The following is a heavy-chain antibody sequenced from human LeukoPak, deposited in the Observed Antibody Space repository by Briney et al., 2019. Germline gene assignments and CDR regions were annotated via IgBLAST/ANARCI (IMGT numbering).Heavy chain of an antibody. V-gene: IGHV3-9*01. J-gene: IGHJ5*02. D-gene: IGHD6-13*01. CDR2: ISWNSGSI. CDR1: GFTFDDYA. Sequence: PGRSLRLSCAASGFTFDDYAMHWVRHAPGKGLEWVSGISWNSGSIGYADSVKGRFTISRDNAKNSLYLQMNSLRAEDTALYYCAKPFRSSSWYDSDWFDPWGQGTLVTVSS. CDR3: AKPFRSSSWYDSDWFDP.